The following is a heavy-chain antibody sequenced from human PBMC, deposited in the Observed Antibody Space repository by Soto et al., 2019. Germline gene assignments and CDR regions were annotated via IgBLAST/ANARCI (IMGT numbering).Heavy chain of an antibody. D-gene: IGHD5-18*01. CDR2: TKPDGSET. CDR1: GFTFSGYW. J-gene: IGHJ4*02. Sequence: EVQLVESGGGLAQPGWSLRLYCVASGFTFSGYWMSWVRQTPGKGLEWVTNTKPDGSETYSLDSVTGRFTISRDNVRNSLYLQMSSLRGDDTAVYYCARYDGYRSIDYWGQGALVTVSP. CDR3: ARYDGYRSIDY. V-gene: IGHV3-7*03.